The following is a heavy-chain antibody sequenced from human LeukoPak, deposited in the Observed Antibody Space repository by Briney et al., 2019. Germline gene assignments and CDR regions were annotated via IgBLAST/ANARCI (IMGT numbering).Heavy chain of an antibody. D-gene: IGHD2-2*01. CDR1: RVSFSGYY. CDR2: INHSGST. CDR3: ARGYCSSTSCYVPYWFDP. Sequence: SETLSLTCAVYRVSFSGYYRSWIRQPPGKGLEWIGEINHSGSTNYNPSLKSRVTISVDTSKNQFSLKLSSVTAADTAVYYCARGYCSSTSCYVPYWFDPWGQGSLVTVSS. J-gene: IGHJ5*02. V-gene: IGHV4-34*01.